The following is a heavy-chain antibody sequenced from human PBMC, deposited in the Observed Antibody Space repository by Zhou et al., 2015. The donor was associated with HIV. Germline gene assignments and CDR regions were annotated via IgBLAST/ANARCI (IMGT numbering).Heavy chain of an antibody. CDR2: INPNSGGT. CDR3: ARELVRGVIRPNWFDP. J-gene: IGHJ5*02. D-gene: IGHD3-10*01. V-gene: IGHV1-2*02. CDR1: GYTFTGYY. Sequence: QVQLVQSGAEVKKPGASVKVSCKASGYTFTGYYMHWVRQAPGQGLEWMGWINPNSGGTNYAQKFQGRVTMTRDTSISTAYMELSRLRSDDTAVYYCARELVRGVIRPNWFDPWGQGTLVTVSS.